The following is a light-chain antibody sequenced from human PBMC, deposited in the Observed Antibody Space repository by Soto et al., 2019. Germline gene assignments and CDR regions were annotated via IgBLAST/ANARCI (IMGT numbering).Light chain of an antibody. V-gene: IGLV2-23*01. CDR3: CSFAGTGTYV. CDR2: EGG. CDR1: SSDVGSYNL. J-gene: IGLJ1*01. Sequence: QSVLTQPASVSGSPGQSITIPCTGTSSDVGSYNLVSWYQQHPGKAPKLTIYEGGKRPSGVSNRFSGSKSGNTASLTISGLQAEDEADYYCCSFAGTGTYVFATGT.